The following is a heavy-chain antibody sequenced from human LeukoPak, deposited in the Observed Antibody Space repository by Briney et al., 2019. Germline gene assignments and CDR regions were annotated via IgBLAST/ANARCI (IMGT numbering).Heavy chain of an antibody. D-gene: IGHD3-3*01. V-gene: IGHV4-39*01. Sequence: NPSETLSLTCTVSGGSISSSSYYWGWIRQPPGKGLEWIGSIYYSGSTYYNPSLKSRITISVDTSKNQFSLKLSSVTAADTAVYYCARGANDFWSGYPHSPDTTRFDPWGQGTLVTVSS. CDR1: GGSISSSSYY. CDR3: ARGANDFWSGYPHSPDTTRFDP. J-gene: IGHJ5*02. CDR2: IYYSGST.